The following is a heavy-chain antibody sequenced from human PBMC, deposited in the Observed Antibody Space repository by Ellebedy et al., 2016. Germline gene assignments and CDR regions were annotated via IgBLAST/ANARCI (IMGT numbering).Heavy chain of an antibody. J-gene: IGHJ4*02. V-gene: IGHV4-4*07. CDR1: GASITSDY. CDR3: ARGLTPHFDS. D-gene: IGHD2-21*01. CDR2: VDSSRNT. Sequence: SETLSLTCAVSGASITSDYWSWVRQPAGKGLEWIGRVDSSRNTNYNPSLKNRVTMSLDTSKNQFSLKLTSVTAADTGVYYCARGLTPHFDSWGQGALVTVSP.